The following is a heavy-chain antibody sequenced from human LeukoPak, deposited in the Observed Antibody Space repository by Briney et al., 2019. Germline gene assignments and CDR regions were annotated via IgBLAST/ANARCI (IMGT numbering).Heavy chain of an antibody. Sequence: SETLSLTCTVSGGSISSSIYYWGWIRQPPGKGLEWIGSIYYSGRTYHNPSLKSRVTISVDTSKNQFSLKLRSVTAADTAVYYCARHRSAVEMATTLFGYWGQGTLATVSS. CDR1: GGSISSSIYY. CDR3: ARHRSAVEMATTLFGY. J-gene: IGHJ4*02. V-gene: IGHV4-39*01. CDR2: IYYSGRT. D-gene: IGHD5-24*01.